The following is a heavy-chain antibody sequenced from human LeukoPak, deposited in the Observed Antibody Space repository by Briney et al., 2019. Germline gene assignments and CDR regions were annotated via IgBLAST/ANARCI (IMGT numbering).Heavy chain of an antibody. D-gene: IGHD6-19*01. CDR2: INSDGSST. J-gene: IGHJ4*02. CDR3: ARASFNGWYFLDY. Sequence: GGSLRLSCAASGFTFSSYWMHWVRQAPGKGLVWVSRINSDGSSTSYADSVKGRFTISRDNAKNTLYLQMNSLRAEDTAVYYCARASFNGWYFLDYWGQGTLDTVSS. V-gene: IGHV3-74*01. CDR1: GFTFSSYW.